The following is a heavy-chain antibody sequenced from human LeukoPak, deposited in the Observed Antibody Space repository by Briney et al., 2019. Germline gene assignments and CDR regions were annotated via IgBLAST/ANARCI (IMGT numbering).Heavy chain of an antibody. CDR3: AKDQTTIFGGPTPTSMDV. V-gene: IGHV3-7*01. CDR1: GFTFSNSW. CDR2: IKPDGSAQ. J-gene: IGHJ6*03. D-gene: IGHD3-3*01. Sequence: GGSLRLSCAASGFTFSNSWMSWVRQAPGKGLEWVATIKPDGSAQYYVDSVKGRFTISRENAKNSLYLQMNSLRAGDTAVYYCAKDQTTIFGGPTPTSMDVWGKGTTVTVSS.